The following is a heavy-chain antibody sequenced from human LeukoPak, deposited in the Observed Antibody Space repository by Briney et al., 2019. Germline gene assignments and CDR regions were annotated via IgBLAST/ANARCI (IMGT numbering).Heavy chain of an antibody. D-gene: IGHD5-12*01. Sequence: PGRSLLLSCAASGFTFSSYGMHWVRQAPGKGLEWVAVIWYDGSNKYYADSVKGRFTISRDNSKNTLYLQMNSLRAEDTAVYYCARAYGGYRGYGPYYFDYWAERPLVTVSS. J-gene: IGHJ4*02. CDR3: ARAYGGYRGYGPYYFDY. CDR2: IWYDGSNK. CDR1: GFTFSSYG. V-gene: IGHV3-33*01.